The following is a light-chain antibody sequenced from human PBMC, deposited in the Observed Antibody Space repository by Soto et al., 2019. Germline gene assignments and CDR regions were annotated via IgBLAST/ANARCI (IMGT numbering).Light chain of an antibody. Sequence: EIVLTQSPGTLSLSPGERATLSCRASQSVRSIFLAWYQQKPGQAPRLLIYGASSRATGIPDRFSGSGSGTDFTLTVCRLEPEDFAVYYCQQYGASPITFGQGTKVEI. CDR3: QQYGASPIT. CDR2: GAS. CDR1: QSVRSIF. J-gene: IGKJ1*01. V-gene: IGKV3-20*01.